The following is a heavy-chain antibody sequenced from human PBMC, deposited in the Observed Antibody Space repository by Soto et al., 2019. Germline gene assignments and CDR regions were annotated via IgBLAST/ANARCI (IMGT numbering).Heavy chain of an antibody. V-gene: IGHV3-33*01. D-gene: IGHD6-13*01. CDR1: GFTFSSYG. J-gene: IGHJ4*02. CDR2: IWYDGSNK. Sequence: QVQLVESGGGVVQPGRSLRLSCAASGFTFSSYGMHWVRQAPGKGLEWVAVIWYDGSNKYYADSVKGRFTISRDNSKNTLYLQMNSPRAEDTAVYYCARDTAPRYSSPPALDSWGQGTLVTVSS. CDR3: ARDTAPRYSSPPALDS.